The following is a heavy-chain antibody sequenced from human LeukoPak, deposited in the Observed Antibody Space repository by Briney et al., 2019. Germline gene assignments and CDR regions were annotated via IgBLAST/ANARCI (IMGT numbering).Heavy chain of an antibody. D-gene: IGHD5-12*01. V-gene: IGHV3-21*01. J-gene: IGHJ6*02. CDR3: ARDAIPDSGYDPRRPRSRVYGMDV. CDR2: ISSSSSSYI. Sequence: GGSLRLSCAASGFTFSSYSMNWVRQAPGKGLEWVSSISSSSSSYIYYADSVKGRFTISRDNAKNSLYLQMNSLRAEDTAVYYCARDAIPDSGYDPRRPRSRVYGMDVWGQGTTVTVSS. CDR1: GFTFSSYS.